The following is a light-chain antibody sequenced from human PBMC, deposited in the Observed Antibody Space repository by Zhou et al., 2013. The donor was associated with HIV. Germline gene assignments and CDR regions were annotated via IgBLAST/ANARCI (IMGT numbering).Light chain of an antibody. CDR2: KAS. CDR3: LQYNTYPFT. Sequence: DIQMTQSPSTLSASVGDRVTITCRASQSISTWLAWYQQKPGKIPDLLIYKASTLESGVPSRFSGSASGTQFTLTINSLQPDDFATYYCLQYNTYPFTFGPGTKVDLK. V-gene: IGKV1-5*03. J-gene: IGKJ3*01. CDR1: QSISTW.